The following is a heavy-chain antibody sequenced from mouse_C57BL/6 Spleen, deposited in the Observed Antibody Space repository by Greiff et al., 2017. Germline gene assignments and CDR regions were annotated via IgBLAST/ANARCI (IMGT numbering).Heavy chain of an antibody. CDR1: GFNIKDYY. CDR2: IDPEDGDT. V-gene: IGHV14-1*01. Sequence: VQLQQSGAELVRPGASVKLSCTASGFNIKDYYMHWVKQRPEQGLEWIGRIDPEDGDTEYAPKFQGKATMTADTSSNTAYLRHSSLTSEDTAVYYCTTYSNENAMDGWGQGTSVTVSS. J-gene: IGHJ4*01. D-gene: IGHD2-5*01. CDR3: TTYSNENAMDG.